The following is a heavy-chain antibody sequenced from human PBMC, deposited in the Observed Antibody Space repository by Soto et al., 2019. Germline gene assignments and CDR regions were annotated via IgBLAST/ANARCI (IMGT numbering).Heavy chain of an antibody. D-gene: IGHD6-13*01. CDR1: GFTFSSYW. V-gene: IGHV3-7*01. Sequence: GGSLRLSCAASGFTFSSYWMSWVRQAPGKGLEWVANIKQDGSEKYYVDSVKGRFTISRDNAKNSLYLQMNSLRAEDTAVYYCARDHTGGSSSWYDYLGNYYYYMDVWGKGTTVTVSS. J-gene: IGHJ6*03. CDR3: ARDHTGGSSSWYDYLGNYYYYMDV. CDR2: IKQDGSEK.